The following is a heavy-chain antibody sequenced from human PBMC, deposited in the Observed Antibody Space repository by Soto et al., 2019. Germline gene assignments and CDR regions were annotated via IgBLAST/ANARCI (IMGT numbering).Heavy chain of an antibody. V-gene: IGHV3-33*06. CDR3: AKEDSRGWSPSLEY. D-gene: IGHD6-19*01. CDR1: SYG. J-gene: IGHJ4*01. Sequence: SYGSHWVLQKQDKGLEWVAVIWYDGSNNYYADSVKGRFTISRDNYKNTLYQQMSSLRAEDPAVYYYAKEDSRGWSPSLEYWGHRILDTVSS. CDR2: IWYDGSNN.